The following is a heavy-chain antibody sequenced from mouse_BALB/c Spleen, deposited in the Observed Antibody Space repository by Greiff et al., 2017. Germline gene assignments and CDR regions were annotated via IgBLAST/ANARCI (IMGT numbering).Heavy chain of an antibody. Sequence: EVQRVESGPELVKPGASVKMSCKASGYTFTSYVMHWVKQKPGQGLEWIGYINPYNDGTKYNEKFKGKATLTSDKSSSTAYMELSSLTSEDSAVYYCARCRGYYYGSSDYYAMDYWGQGTSVTVSS. CDR3: ARCRGYYYGSSDYYAMDY. V-gene: IGHV1-14*01. J-gene: IGHJ4*01. CDR1: GYTFTSYV. D-gene: IGHD1-1*01. CDR2: INPYNDGT.